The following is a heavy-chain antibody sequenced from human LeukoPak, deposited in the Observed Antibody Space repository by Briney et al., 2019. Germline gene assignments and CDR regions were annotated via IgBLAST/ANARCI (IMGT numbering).Heavy chain of an antibody. J-gene: IGHJ5*02. D-gene: IGHD3-22*01. CDR2: INTNTGNP. CDR1: GYTFTSYA. Sequence: ASVTVSCKASGYTFTSYAMNWVRQAPGQGLEWMGWINTNTGNPTYAQGFTGRFVFSLDTSVSTAYLQINSLKAEDTAVYYCARENYYYDSSGYFNWFDPWGQGTLVTVSS. V-gene: IGHV7-4-1*02. CDR3: ARENYYYDSSGYFNWFDP.